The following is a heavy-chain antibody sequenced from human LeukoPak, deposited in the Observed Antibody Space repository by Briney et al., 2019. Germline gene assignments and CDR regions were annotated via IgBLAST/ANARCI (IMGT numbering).Heavy chain of an antibody. CDR1: GGSFSGYY. CDR2: INHSGST. V-gene: IGHV4-34*01. J-gene: IGHJ6*03. Sequence: SETLSLTCAVYGGSFSGYYWSWIRQPPGKGLEWIGEINHSGSTNYNPSLKSRVTISVDTSKNQFSLKLSSVTAADTAVYYCARPDYYYYYMDVWGKGTTVTISS. CDR3: ARPDYYYYYMDV.